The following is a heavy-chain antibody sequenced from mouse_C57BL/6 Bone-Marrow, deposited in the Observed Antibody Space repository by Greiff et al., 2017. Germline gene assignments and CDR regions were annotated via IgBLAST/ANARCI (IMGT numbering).Heavy chain of an antibody. V-gene: IGHV14-4*01. Sequence: VQLKESGAELVRPGASVKLSCTASGFNIKDDYMHWVKQRPEQGLEWIGWIDPENGDTEYASKFQGKATITADTSSNTAYLQLSSLTSEYTAVYYCSHYYLCDWGQGATLTVSS. J-gene: IGHJ2*01. CDR1: GFNIKDDY. CDR3: SHYYLCD. D-gene: IGHD1-2*01. CDR2: IDPENGDT.